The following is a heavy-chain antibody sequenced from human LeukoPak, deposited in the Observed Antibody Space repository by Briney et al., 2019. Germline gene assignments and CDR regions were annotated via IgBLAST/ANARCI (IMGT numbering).Heavy chain of an antibody. CDR3: ARRNKTPRGAFDI. D-gene: IGHD2-15*01. CDR2: VYYSGST. V-gene: IGHV4-39*01. J-gene: IGHJ3*02. CDR1: GGSISSSSYY. Sequence: PSETLSLTCTVSGGSISSSSYYWGWIRQPPGKGLEWIGSVYYSGSTYYNPSLKSRVTISVDTSKNQFSLKLSSVTAADTAVYYCARRNKTPRGAFDIWGQGTMVTVSS.